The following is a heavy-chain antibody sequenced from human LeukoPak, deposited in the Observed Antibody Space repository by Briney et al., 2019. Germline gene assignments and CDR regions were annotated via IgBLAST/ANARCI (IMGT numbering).Heavy chain of an antibody. CDR2: FFYTGNT. V-gene: IGHV4-30-4*07. CDR3: ARVGPRGYSGQYYFDY. D-gene: IGHD5-18*01. Sequence: SETLSLTCAVSGGSISSGSYSWGWIRQPPGKGLEWIGYFFYTGNTYYNASLKSRVTISVDTSKNQFSLKVSSVTAADTAVYYCARVGPRGYSGQYYFDYWGQGTLVTVSS. CDR1: GGSISSGSYS. J-gene: IGHJ4*02.